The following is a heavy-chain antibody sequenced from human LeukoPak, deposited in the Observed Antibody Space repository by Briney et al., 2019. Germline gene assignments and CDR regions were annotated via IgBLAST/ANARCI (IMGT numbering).Heavy chain of an antibody. CDR2: KQDAGTE. D-gene: IGHD3-22*01. V-gene: IGHV3-7*01. J-gene: IGHJ4*02. CDR3: ARGSRDSSGYRYYLNY. Sequence: KQDAGTEYSVDSLKGRFTISRDNAYNSLYLQMNSLRAEDTAVYFCARGSRDSSGYRYYLNYWGQGTLVTVSS.